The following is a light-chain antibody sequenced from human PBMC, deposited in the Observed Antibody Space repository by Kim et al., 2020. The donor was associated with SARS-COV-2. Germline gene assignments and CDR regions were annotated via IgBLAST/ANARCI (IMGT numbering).Light chain of an antibody. V-gene: IGLV3-19*01. Sequence: SSELTQDPAVSVALGQTVRITCQGESLTTYYATWYRQKPGQAPVLVIFGKNNRPSGIPDRFSGSSSGNTASLTITGAQAEDEADYYCNSRDSSGNHWVFG. CDR3: NSRDSSGNHWV. J-gene: IGLJ3*02. CDR1: SLTTYY. CDR2: GKN.